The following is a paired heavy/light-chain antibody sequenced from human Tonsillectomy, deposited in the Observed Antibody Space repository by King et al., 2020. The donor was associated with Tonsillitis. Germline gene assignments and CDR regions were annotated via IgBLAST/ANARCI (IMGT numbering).Light chain of an antibody. J-gene: IGLJ2*01. CDR1: TGAVTSGYY. CDR2: STS. CDR3: LLYYGGAQLV. Sequence: QTVVTQEPSLTVSPGGTVTLTCASSTGAVTSGYYPNWFQQKPGQAPRALIYSTSNKHSWTPARFSGSLLGGKAALTLSGVQPEDEAEYYCLLYYGGAQLVFGGGTKLTVL. V-gene: IGLV7-43*01.
Heavy chain of an antibody. CDR3: ARDLPLSYYDFWSGYYFFDY. Sequence: EVQLVESGGGLVKPGGSLRLSCAASGFTFSSYSMNWVRQAPGKGLEWVSSISSSSSYIYYADSVKGRFTISRDNAKNSLYLQMNSLRAEDTAVYYCARDLPLSYYDFWSGYYFFDYWGQGTLVTVSS. J-gene: IGHJ4*02. V-gene: IGHV3-21*01. CDR2: ISSSSSYI. CDR1: GFTFSSYS. D-gene: IGHD3-3*01.